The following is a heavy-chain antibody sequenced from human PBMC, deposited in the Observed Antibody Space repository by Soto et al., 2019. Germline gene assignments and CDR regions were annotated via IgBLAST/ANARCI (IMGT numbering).Heavy chain of an antibody. CDR2: IYSGGST. CDR1: GFTVSSNY. J-gene: IGHJ4*02. Sequence: GGSLRLSCAASGFTVSSNYMSWVRQAPGKGLEWVSIIYSGGSTFYADSVKGRFTISRDNSKNTVYLQMNSLRAEDTAVYYCARGVPITPGTFDYRGQGTLVTVSS. V-gene: IGHV3-53*01. D-gene: IGHD5-12*01. CDR3: ARGVPITPGTFDY.